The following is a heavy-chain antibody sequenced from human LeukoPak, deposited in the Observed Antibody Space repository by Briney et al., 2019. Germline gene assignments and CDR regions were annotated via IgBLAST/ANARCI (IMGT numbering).Heavy chain of an antibody. D-gene: IGHD3-10*01. CDR1: GFTFSNYS. J-gene: IGHJ3*02. CDR2: TSSSSRTI. CDR3: ARDGDRSRGDTFDI. Sequence: GGSLRLSCAASGFTFSNYSMNWVRQTPGKGLEWVSYTSSSSRTIYYADSVRGRFTISRDNAKTSLYLQMYGLRDQDTAVYYCARDGDRSRGDTFDIWGQGTMVTVSS. V-gene: IGHV3-48*02.